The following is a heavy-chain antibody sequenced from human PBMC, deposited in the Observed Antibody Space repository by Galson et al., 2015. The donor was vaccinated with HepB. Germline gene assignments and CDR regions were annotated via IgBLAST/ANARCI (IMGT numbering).Heavy chain of an antibody. J-gene: IGHJ4*02. CDR3: ARDLNGGYGTLDY. Sequence: SLRLSCAASGFTFSSYTMHWVRQAPGKGLEWVASISYDGSNKYYAESVKGRFTISRDKAKNTLYLQMNSLRDEDTAVYYCARDLNGGYGTLDYWGQGTLVTVSS. D-gene: IGHD6-13*01. CDR1: GFTFSSYT. V-gene: IGHV3-30*04. CDR2: ISYDGSNK.